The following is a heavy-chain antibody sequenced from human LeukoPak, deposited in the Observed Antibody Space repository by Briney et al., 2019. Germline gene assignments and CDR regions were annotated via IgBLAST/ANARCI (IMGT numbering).Heavy chain of an antibody. CDR2: ISPKNGVT. D-gene: IGHD2-2*01. J-gene: IGHJ4*02. CDR1: GYTFTDCF. CDR3: AREIRSTSPTHINDY. V-gene: IGHV1-2*02. Sequence: ASVKVSCKASGYTFTDCFMHWVRQAPGEGLQWMGCISPKNGVTKYAREFQGRVTMTRDTSISTAYMGLSGLRSDDTAVYYCAREIRSTSPTHINDYWGQGTLVTVSS.